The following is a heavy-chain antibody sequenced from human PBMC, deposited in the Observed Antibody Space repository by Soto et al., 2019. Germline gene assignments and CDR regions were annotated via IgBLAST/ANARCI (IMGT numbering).Heavy chain of an antibody. V-gene: IGHV5-51*01. CDR2: IYPRDSDT. Sequence: GESLKISCKASGDSFTNYWIGWVRQMPGKGLEWMGVIYPRDSDTKYSPSFRGQVTISRDNAQSTLYLQMSSLRVDDTAVYFCVRDRGYPDSFDMWGPGTMVTVSS. D-gene: IGHD3-22*01. CDR1: GDSFTNYW. J-gene: IGHJ3*02. CDR3: VRDRGYPDSFDM.